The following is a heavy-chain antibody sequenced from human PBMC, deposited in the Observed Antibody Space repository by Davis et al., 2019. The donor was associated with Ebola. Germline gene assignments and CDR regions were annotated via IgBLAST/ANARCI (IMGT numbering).Heavy chain of an antibody. V-gene: IGHV1-18*04. CDR3: ARDRHGDYAYYGMDV. D-gene: IGHD4-17*01. J-gene: IGHJ6*04. CDR2: ISAYNGNT. CDR1: GYTFTSYG. Sequence: ASVKVSCKASGYTFTSYGITWGRQAPGQGLEWMGWISAYNGNTNYAQNFQGRVTMTTDTSTSTAYMELMSLRSDDTAVYYCARDRHGDYAYYGMDVWGKGTTVTVSS.